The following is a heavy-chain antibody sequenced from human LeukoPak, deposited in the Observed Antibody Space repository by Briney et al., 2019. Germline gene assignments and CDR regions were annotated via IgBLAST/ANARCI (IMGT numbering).Heavy chain of an antibody. V-gene: IGHV3-7*04. CDR1: GFTFSRYW. CDR3: ARVGFYAFDI. J-gene: IGHJ3*02. CDR2: IKQDESEK. D-gene: IGHD3-3*01. Sequence: HPGGSLRLSCAASGFTFSRYWMSWVRQAPGKGLEWVANIKQDESEKYYVDSVKGRFSISRDNAKNSLYLQMNSLRAEDTAEYYCARVGFYAFDIWGQGTEVTVSS.